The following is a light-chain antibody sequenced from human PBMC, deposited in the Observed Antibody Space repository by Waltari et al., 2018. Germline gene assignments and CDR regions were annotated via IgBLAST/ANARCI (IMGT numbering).Light chain of an antibody. V-gene: IGLV1-47*01. J-gene: IGLJ3*02. CDR3: ATWDDSLNSWV. CDR1: SSNVGNNY. CDR2: KND. Sequence: QPVLTLPPSASGTPGQVVSFSCSGSSSNVGNNYVYWYQQLPGTAPKLLIYKNDQRPSGVPDRFFGSKSCTSASLVISVLRSEDECHYTCATWDDSLNSWVFGGGTKLTIL.